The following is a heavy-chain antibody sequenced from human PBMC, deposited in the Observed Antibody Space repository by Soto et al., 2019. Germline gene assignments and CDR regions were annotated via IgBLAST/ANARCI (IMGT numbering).Heavy chain of an antibody. CDR2: IRSKANSYAT. V-gene: IGHV3-73*01. CDR3: TRHRITMVRGVNDYYYYYGMDV. D-gene: IGHD3-10*01. CDR1: GFTFSGSA. J-gene: IGHJ6*02. Sequence: EVQLVESGGGLVQPGGSLKLSCAASGFTFSGSAMHWVRQASGKGLEWVGRIRSKANSYATAYAASVKGRFTISRDDSRNTAYLQMNSLKPEDTAVYYCTRHRITMVRGVNDYYYYYGMDVWGQGTTVTVSS.